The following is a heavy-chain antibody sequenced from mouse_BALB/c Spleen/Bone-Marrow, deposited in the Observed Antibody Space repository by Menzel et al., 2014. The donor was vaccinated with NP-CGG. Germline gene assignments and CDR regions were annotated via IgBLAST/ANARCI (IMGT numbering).Heavy chain of an antibody. D-gene: IGHD2-1*01. CDR2: INSNGGST. Sequence: VQLKESGGGLVQPGGSLKLSCAASGFTFSSYGMSWVRQTPGKRLELVATINSNGGSTYYPDSVKGRFTISRDTAKNTLYLQMSSLKSEETAMYYCVRGNYGNYVDYFDFWGQGTTLTVSS. CDR1: GFTFSSYG. J-gene: IGHJ2*01. CDR3: VRGNYGNYVDYFDF. V-gene: IGHV5-6-3*01.